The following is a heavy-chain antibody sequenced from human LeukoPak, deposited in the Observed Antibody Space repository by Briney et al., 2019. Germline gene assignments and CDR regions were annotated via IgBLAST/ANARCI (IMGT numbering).Heavy chain of an antibody. J-gene: IGHJ4*02. CDR1: EFTLSNDW. CDR2: ISSDGTNT. Sequence: GGSLRLSCAASEFTLSNDWTHWVRQAPGKGLVWVSRISSDGTNTLYADSVKGRFTISRDNARNTLHLQMNSLRADDTAVYYCVVGGGIYWGQGTLVTVS. D-gene: IGHD1-26*01. V-gene: IGHV3-74*03. CDR3: VVGGGIY.